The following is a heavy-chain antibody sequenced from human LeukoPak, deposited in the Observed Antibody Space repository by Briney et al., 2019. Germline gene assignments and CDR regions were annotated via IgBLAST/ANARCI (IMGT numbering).Heavy chain of an antibody. CDR1: GGSISSGGYS. CDR2: IYHSGST. J-gene: IGHJ3*02. Sequence: SETLSLTCAVSGGSISSGGYSWSWIRQPPGKGLEWIGYIYHSGSTYYSPSLKSRVTISVDRSKNQFSLKLSSVTAADTAVYYCARDGPDDAFDIWGQGTMVTVSS. V-gene: IGHV4-30-2*01. CDR3: ARDGPDDAFDI.